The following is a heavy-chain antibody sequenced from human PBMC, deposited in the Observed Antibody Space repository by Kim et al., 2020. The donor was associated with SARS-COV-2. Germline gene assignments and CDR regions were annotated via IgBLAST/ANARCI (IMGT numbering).Heavy chain of an antibody. CDR3: ARDARSGASWFDA. V-gene: IGHV3-23*01. Sequence: YYADYGRGRFTISRDDSKNTLYLQMDNLRDDDTAVYFCARDARSGASWFDAWGQGTLVTVSS. D-gene: IGHD2-15*01. J-gene: IGHJ5*02.